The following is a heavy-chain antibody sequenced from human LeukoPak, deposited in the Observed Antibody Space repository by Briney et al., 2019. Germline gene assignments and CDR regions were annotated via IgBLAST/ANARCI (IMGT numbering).Heavy chain of an antibody. CDR3: AKDQVFAVTTTSFDY. CDR1: GFTFSSYG. D-gene: IGHD4-17*01. J-gene: IGHJ4*02. V-gene: IGHV3-30*02. Sequence: GGSLRLSCAAAGFTFSSYGMHWVRQAPGKGLEWVAFIRYDGSNKYYADSVKGRFTISRDNSKNTLYLQMNSLRAEDTAVYYCAKDQVFAVTTTSFDYWGQGTLVTVSS. CDR2: IRYDGSNK.